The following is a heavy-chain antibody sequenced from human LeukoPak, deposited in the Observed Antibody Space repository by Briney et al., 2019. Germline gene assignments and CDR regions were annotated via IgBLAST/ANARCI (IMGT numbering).Heavy chain of an antibody. CDR1: GFTFSSYA. Sequence: GGSLRLSCAASGFTFSSYAMSWVRQAPGKGLEWVSAISGSGGSTYYADSVKGRFTIPRDNSKNTLYLQMNSLRAEDTAVYYCARDLAEPRGAFDIWGQGTMVTVSS. V-gene: IGHV3-23*01. CDR3: ARDLAEPRGAFDI. D-gene: IGHD6-19*01. J-gene: IGHJ3*02. CDR2: ISGSGGST.